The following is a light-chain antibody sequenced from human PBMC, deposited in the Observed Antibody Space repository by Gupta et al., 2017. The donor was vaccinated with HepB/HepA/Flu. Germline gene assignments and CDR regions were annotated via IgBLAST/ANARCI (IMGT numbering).Light chain of an antibody. CDR2: GKY. CDR3: NSRDSSSNHRNVV. Sequence: SSELTNDPAVSVALGRTARITCQGDSLRSYYASWYQQKPGQAPVLVIYGKYNRPSGIPDRFSGSSSGNRASLTITGAQAEEEADYYCNSRDSSSNHRNVVFGGGTKLTVL. V-gene: IGLV3-19*01. CDR1: SLRSYY. J-gene: IGLJ2*01.